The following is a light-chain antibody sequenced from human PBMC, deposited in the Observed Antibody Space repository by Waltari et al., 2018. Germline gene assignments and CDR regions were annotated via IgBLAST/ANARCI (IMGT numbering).Light chain of an antibody. CDR2: KDS. Sequence: SYVLTQAPSVSVATGKTARITCVGNNIGSKRVQWYQQKPGQAPVLVIYKDSDRPSGIPERFSGSNSGNTATLTISRVEGGDEADYYCQVWDTSSDHVVFGGGTKLTVL. CDR1: NIGSKR. J-gene: IGLJ2*01. V-gene: IGLV3-21*04. CDR3: QVWDTSSDHVV.